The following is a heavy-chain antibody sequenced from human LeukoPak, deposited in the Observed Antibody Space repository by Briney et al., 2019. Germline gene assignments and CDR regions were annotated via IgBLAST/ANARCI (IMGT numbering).Heavy chain of an antibody. CDR2: ISSSVSTI. D-gene: IGHD6-19*01. CDR3: AREAVTGTGFDY. V-gene: IGHV3-48*03. Sequence: PGGSLRLSCAASGFXFNSYEMNWVRQAPGKGLEWVSYISSSVSTIYYADSVKGRFTISRDNAKNSLYLQMNSLRAEDTAVYYCAREAVTGTGFDYWGQGTLVTVSS. J-gene: IGHJ4*02. CDR1: GFXFNSYE.